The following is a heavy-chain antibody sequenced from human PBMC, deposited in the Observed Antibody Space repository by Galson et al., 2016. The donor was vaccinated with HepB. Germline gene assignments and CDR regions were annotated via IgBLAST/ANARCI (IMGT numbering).Heavy chain of an antibody. V-gene: IGHV6-1*01. CDR1: GDSVSSNNAG. CDR3: ARSYLLGRGFGW. Sequence: ISGDSVSSNNAGWNWIRQSPSRGLEWLGRTFYRSNWQNDYAESVKSRITINQDTSKNQFSLHLSSVTPEDTGVYYCARSYLLGRGFGWWGPGTPVTVSS. CDR2: TFYRSNWQN. J-gene: IGHJ4*02. D-gene: IGHD3-10*01.